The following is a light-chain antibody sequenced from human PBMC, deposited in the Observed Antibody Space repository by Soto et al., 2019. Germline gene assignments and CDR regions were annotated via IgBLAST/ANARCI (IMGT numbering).Light chain of an antibody. J-gene: IGKJ1*01. CDR3: QQYNNWPRT. CDR1: RSLSDNH. CDR2: GSS. Sequence: EIVLPQSPGTLSLPPGETAALSCRASRSLSDNHLAWYQQRPGQAPRLLIYGSSSRAAGIPDRFRGSGTGTDFTLTISSLQSEDFAVYYCQQYNNWPRTFGQGTKVDIK. V-gene: IGKV3-20*01.